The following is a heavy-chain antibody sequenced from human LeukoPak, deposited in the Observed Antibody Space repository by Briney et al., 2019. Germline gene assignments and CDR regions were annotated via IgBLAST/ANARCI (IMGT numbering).Heavy chain of an antibody. Sequence: GGSLRLSCAASAFTFSTYWMSWVRQAPGKGLEWVANIKEDGSEINYVDSVKGRFTISRDNAKNSLYLQMNSLRVEDTAGYYCAEDRGYSTFDYWGQGTLVTVSS. V-gene: IGHV3-7*01. J-gene: IGHJ4*02. CDR3: AEDRGYSTFDY. CDR2: IKEDGSEI. D-gene: IGHD4-23*01. CDR1: AFTFSTYW.